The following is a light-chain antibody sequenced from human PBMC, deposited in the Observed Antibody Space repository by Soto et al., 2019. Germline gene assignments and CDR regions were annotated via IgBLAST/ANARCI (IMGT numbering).Light chain of an antibody. J-gene: IGKJ1*01. CDR2: GPS. Sequence: EIVMTQSPATLSVSPGERATLSCRASQRVSSNLAWYQQKPGQAPRLLIYGPSTRTTGIPARFSGSGSGTEFTLIISSLQSEDFEVYYCQQYNNWPPWTFGQGTKVEIK. CDR1: QRVSSN. CDR3: QQYNNWPPWT. V-gene: IGKV3-15*01.